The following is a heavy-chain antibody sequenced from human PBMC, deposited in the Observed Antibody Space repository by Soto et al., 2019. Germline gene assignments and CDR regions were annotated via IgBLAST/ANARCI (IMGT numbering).Heavy chain of an antibody. D-gene: IGHD6-13*01. CDR1: GFTFDDYT. CDR3: AKSVERQQLGTGLWFDP. Sequence: EVQLVESGGGLATPGGSLRLSCVASGFTFDDYTMHWVRQAPGKGLEWVSLISWDGGSTYYADSVKGRFTISRDNSKNSLYLQMNSLRTEDTALYYCAKSVERQQLGTGLWFDPWGQGTLVTVSS. V-gene: IGHV3-43*01. J-gene: IGHJ5*02. CDR2: ISWDGGST.